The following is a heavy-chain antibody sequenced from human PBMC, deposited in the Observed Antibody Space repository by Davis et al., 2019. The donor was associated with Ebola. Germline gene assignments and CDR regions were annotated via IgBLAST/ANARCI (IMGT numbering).Heavy chain of an antibody. Sequence: SETLSLTCSVSGASISSYYWSWIRQAPGKGLEWLGFRYNSGSTNHNPSLQSRVIISIDTANKQISLKLSSVTAADTAVYYCARGRLLEWPPTFYGLDVWGKGTTVTVSS. D-gene: IGHD3-3*01. CDR3: ARGRLLEWPPTFYGLDV. CDR1: GASISSYY. J-gene: IGHJ6*04. V-gene: IGHV4-59*01. CDR2: RYNSGST.